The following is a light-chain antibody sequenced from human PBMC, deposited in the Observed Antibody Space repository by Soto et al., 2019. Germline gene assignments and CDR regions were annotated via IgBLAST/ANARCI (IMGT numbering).Light chain of an antibody. V-gene: IGLV1-40*01. J-gene: IGLJ2*01. CDR2: GNN. CDR3: QSFDTRLNSVV. CDR1: SSNIGAGYD. Sequence: QSVVTQPPSVSGAPGQRVTISCTGSSSNIGAGYDVHWYQQFPGTGPKLLIYGNNNRPSGVTDRFSGSKSGTSASLAITGLQAEDEADYYCQSFDTRLNSVVFGGGTKLTVL.